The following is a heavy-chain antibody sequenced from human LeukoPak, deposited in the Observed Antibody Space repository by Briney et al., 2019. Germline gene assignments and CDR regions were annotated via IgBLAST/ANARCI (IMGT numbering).Heavy chain of an antibody. Sequence: SETLSLTCTVSGGSISSRSFYWGWIRQPPGKRLEWMGSIYYSGSTYYNPSLKSRLSMSVDTSKNQFSLNLNSVTAADTAVYYCAHLAKIAVAGTYFDYWGLGALVTVSS. J-gene: IGHJ4*02. V-gene: IGHV4-39*01. CDR3: AHLAKIAVAGTYFDY. CDR2: IYYSGST. D-gene: IGHD6-13*01. CDR1: GGSISSRSFY.